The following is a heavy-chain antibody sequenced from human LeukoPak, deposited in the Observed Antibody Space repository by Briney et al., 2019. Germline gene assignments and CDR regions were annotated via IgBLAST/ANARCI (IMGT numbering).Heavy chain of an antibody. D-gene: IGHD2-15*01. Sequence: SETLSLTCAVYGGSFSGYYWSWIRQPPGKGLEWIGEINHGGSTNYSPSLKSRVTISIDTSKNHFSLRLTSVTAADTAVYYCARGWSCSGGSCYFGYWGQGTLVTVSS. CDR1: GGSFSGYY. CDR3: ARGWSCSGGSCYFGY. J-gene: IGHJ4*02. V-gene: IGHV4-34*01. CDR2: INHGGST.